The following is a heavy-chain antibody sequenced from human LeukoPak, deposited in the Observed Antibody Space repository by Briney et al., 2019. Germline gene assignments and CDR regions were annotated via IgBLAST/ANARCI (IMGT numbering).Heavy chain of an antibody. J-gene: IGHJ6*02. V-gene: IGHV4-34*01. CDR1: GGSFSGYC. Sequence: SETLSLTCAVYGGSFSGYCWSWIRQPPGKGLEWIGEINHSGSTNYNPSLKSRVTISVDTSKNQFSLKLSSVTAADTAVYYCARGLGYCSSTSCLRYNWNYYYYYGMDVWGQGTTVTVSS. D-gene: IGHD2-2*01. CDR3: ARGLGYCSSTSCLRYNWNYYYYYGMDV. CDR2: INHSGST.